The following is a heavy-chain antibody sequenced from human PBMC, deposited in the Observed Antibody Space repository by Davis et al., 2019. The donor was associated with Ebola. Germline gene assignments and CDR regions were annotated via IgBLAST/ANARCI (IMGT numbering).Heavy chain of an antibody. CDR3: ARKGVSGELDY. CDR2: IFYSGST. V-gene: IGHV4-61*01. Sequence: SETLSLTCAVSGGSVNSGFYYWTWMRQPPGKGLEWIGNIFYSGSTEYSPSLESRVSMSVDPSTNQFSLRLTSVTAADTAVYYCARKGVSGELDYWGQGSLVIVSS. J-gene: IGHJ4*02. CDR1: GGSVNSGFYY. D-gene: IGHD3-10*01.